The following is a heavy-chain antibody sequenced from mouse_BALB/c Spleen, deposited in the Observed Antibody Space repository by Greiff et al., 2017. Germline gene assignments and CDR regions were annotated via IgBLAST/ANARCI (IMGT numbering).Heavy chain of an antibody. CDR2: ISSGGSYT. Sequence: EVMLVESGGGLVKPGGSLKLSCAASGFTFSSYTMSWVRQTPEKRLEWVATISSGGSYTYYPDSVKGRFTISRDNAKNTLYLQMSSLKSEDTAMYYCTREDGNYFADWGQGTLVTVSA. V-gene: IGHV5-6-4*01. CDR3: TREDGNYFAD. CDR1: GFTFSSYT. J-gene: IGHJ3*01. D-gene: IGHD2-1*01.